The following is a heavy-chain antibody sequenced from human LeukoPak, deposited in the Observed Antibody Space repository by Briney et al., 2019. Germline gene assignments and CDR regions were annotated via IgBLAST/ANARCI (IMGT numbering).Heavy chain of an antibody. CDR2: IFSSGNT. V-gene: IGHV4-4*07. CDR3: ARGIFFTVTAPDS. D-gene: IGHD3-3*01. CDR1: GGSISDYR. Sequence: PSETLSLTCTVSGGSISDYRWSWFRQPAGQGLEWIGRIFSSGNTNYNPSLKSRVTMSVDTSKNQFSLKLTSLTAADTAVYYCARGIFFTVTAPDSWGQGTLVTVSS. J-gene: IGHJ4*02.